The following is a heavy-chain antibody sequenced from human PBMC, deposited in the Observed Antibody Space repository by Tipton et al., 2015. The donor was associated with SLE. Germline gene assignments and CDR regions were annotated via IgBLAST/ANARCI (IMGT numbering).Heavy chain of an antibody. CDR3: ARSGWPIGDYVDS. J-gene: IGHJ4*02. Sequence: TLSLTCTVSGVPISSGGYYWSWIRQHPEKGLEWIGYIYYSGLTYSNPSLKSRATISLDTSKNQVSLKMTSLTAADTAVYYCARSGWPIGDYVDSWGQGTLLTVSS. CDR1: GVPISSGGYY. V-gene: IGHV4-31*03. D-gene: IGHD5-24*01. CDR2: IYYSGLT.